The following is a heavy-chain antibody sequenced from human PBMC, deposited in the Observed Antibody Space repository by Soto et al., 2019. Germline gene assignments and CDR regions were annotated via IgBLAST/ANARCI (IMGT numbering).Heavy chain of an antibody. D-gene: IGHD1-20*01. J-gene: IGHJ5*02. CDR3: AREVYNWFDP. V-gene: IGHV1-46*01. Sequence: ASVKVSCKASGYTFTSYYMHWVRQAPGQGLEWMGIINPSGGSTSYAQKFQGRVTMTRDTSTSAVYMEPSSLRSEDTAVYYCAREVYNWFDPWGQGTQVTVSS. CDR1: GYTFTSYY. CDR2: INPSGGST.